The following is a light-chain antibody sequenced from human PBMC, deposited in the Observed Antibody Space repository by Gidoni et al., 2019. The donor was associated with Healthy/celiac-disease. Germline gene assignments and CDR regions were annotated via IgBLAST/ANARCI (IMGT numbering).Light chain of an antibody. CDR3: QQRSNWPPGSLT. Sequence: EIVLTQSTATLSLSPGERATLSCRASQSVSSYLAWYQQKPGQAPRLLIYDASNRSTGIPARFSGSGSWTDFTLTISSLEPEDFAVYYCQQRSNWPPGSLTFGGGTKVEIK. V-gene: IGKV3-11*01. CDR1: QSVSSY. CDR2: DAS. J-gene: IGKJ4*01.